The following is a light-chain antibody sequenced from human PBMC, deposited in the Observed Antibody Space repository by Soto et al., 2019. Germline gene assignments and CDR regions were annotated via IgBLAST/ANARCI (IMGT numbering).Light chain of an antibody. Sequence: IRMTQSPSSLSASTGDRVTITCLASQGISSYLAWYQQKPGKVPKLLIYAASTLQSGVPSRFSGSGSGTDFTLTISSLQPEDVATYYCQKYNSAPLTIGGGTKVDNK. CDR3: QKYNSAPLT. CDR1: QGISSY. CDR2: AAS. V-gene: IGKV1-27*01. J-gene: IGKJ4*01.